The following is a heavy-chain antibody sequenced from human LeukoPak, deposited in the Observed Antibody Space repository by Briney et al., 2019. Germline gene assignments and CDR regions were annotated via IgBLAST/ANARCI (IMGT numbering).Heavy chain of an antibody. CDR2: IYYSGST. V-gene: IGHV4-59*12. D-gene: IGHD4-17*01. CDR1: GGSISSYY. J-gene: IGHJ4*02. CDR3: ARDQTYGDYGL. Sequence: SETLSLTCTVSGGSISSYYWSWIRQPPGKGLEWIGSIYYSGSTYYNPSLKSRVTISVDTSKNQFSLKLSSVTAADTAVYYCARDQTYGDYGLWGQGTLVTVSS.